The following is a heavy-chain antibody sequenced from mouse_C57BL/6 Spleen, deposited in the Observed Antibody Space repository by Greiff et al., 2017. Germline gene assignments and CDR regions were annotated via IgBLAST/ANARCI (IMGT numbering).Heavy chain of an antibody. Sequence: QVQLQQPGAELVRPGSSVKLSCKASGYTFTSYWMDWVKQRPGQGLEWIGNIYPSDSETHYNQKFKDKATLTVDKSSSTAYMQLSSLTSEDYAVYYCAKGAYYSMDYWGQGTSVTVSS. V-gene: IGHV1-61*01. CDR2: IYPSDSET. J-gene: IGHJ4*01. CDR1: GYTFTSYW. CDR3: AKGAYYSMDY.